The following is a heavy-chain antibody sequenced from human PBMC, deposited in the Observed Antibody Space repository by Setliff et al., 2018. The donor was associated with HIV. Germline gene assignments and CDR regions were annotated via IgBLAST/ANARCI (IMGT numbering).Heavy chain of an antibody. V-gene: IGHV3-21*04. CDR2: ISSSSSYT. D-gene: IGHD1-26*01. CDR3: ATDCAVVGGTGSLDS. Sequence: PGGSLRLSCAASGFTFSSYSMNWVRQAPGKGLEWVSYISSSSSYTHYADSVKGRFTISRDNAKNSLYLQMNSLRVEDTAVYYCATDCAVVGGTGSLDSWGQGTLVTVSS. J-gene: IGHJ4*02. CDR1: GFTFSSYS.